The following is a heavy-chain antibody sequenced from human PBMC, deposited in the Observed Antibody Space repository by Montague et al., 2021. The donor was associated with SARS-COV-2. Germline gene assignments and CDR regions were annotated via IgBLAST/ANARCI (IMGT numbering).Heavy chain of an antibody. CDR2: IKQDGSEK. CDR3: ARDLMAMGQGHYYYYGMDV. V-gene: IGHV3-7*01. CDR1: VFTFSSYW. J-gene: IGHJ6*02. Sequence: SLRLSCAASVFTFSSYWMSLVRQAPGKGLEWVANIKQDGSEKYYVDSVKGRFTISRDNAKNSLYLQMNSLRAEDTAVYYCARDLMAMGQGHYYYYGMDVWGQGTTVTVSS. D-gene: IGHD2-8*01.